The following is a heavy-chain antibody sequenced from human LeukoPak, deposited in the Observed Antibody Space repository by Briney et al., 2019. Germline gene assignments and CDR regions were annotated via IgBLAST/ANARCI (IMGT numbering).Heavy chain of an antibody. CDR1: DFTFSTYW. CDR3: ARGPNWFDP. Sequence: GGSLRLSCKASDFTFSTYWVHWVRQAPGKGLIWVARIPPEASRTTYADSVKGRFTISRDNAKNTVYLQMNSLRAEDTAVYYCARGPNWFDPWGQGTLVTVSS. V-gene: IGHV3-74*01. CDR2: IPPEASRT. J-gene: IGHJ5*02.